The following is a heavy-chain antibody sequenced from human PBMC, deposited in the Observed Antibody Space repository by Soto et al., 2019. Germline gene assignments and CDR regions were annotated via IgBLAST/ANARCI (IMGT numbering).Heavy chain of an antibody. V-gene: IGHV1-18*01. D-gene: IGHD2-2*01. CDR3: AREYCTSTSCYEPDY. CDR1: GYTFTNYG. CDR2: ISTNNGNT. J-gene: IGHJ4*02. Sequence: QVQLVQSGAEMNKPGTSVKVSCEASGYTFTNYGISWVRQAPGQGLEWMGWISTNNGNTNYAQKLQGRVAMSIDTSTSTAYVELRSLRSDDTAVYYCAREYCTSTSCYEPDYWGQGTLVTVSS.